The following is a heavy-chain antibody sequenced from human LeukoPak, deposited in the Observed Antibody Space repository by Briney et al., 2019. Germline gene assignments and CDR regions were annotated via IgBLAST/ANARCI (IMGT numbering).Heavy chain of an antibody. V-gene: IGHV3-53*01. CDR2: IYSGGST. D-gene: IGHD3-3*01. CDR1: GFTLSSNY. Sequence: GGSLRLSCAASGFTLSSNYMSWVRQAPGKGLEWVSVIYSGGSTYYADSVKRRFTISRDNSKNALYIQMNSLRVEDMAVYYCARGPLLRWGLGGRGMDVWGQGTTVTVSS. J-gene: IGHJ6*02. CDR3: ARGPLLRWGLGGRGMDV.